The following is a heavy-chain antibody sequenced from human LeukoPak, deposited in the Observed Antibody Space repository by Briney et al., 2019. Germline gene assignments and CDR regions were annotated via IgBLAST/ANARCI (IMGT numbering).Heavy chain of an antibody. Sequence: GGSLRLSCSASGFTFSSYAMHWVRQAPGKGLEYVSAISSNGGSTYYADSVKGRFTISRDNSKNTLYLQMSSLGAEDTAVYYCVKAGGSGTYYFDYWGQGTLVTVSS. CDR2: ISSNGGST. J-gene: IGHJ4*02. V-gene: IGHV3-64D*06. CDR1: GFTFSSYA. CDR3: VKAGGSGTYYFDY. D-gene: IGHD3-10*01.